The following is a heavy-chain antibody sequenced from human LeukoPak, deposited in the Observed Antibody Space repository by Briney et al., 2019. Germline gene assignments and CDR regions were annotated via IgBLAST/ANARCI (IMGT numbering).Heavy chain of an antibody. J-gene: IGHJ4*02. D-gene: IGHD5-18*01. CDR3: ARSSYGSGYYFDY. Sequence: PSETLSLTCTVSGGSISSGGYYWSWIRQHPGKGLEWIGYIYYSGSTYYNPSLKSRVTISVDTSKNQSSLKLSSVTAADTAVYYCARSSYGSGYYFDYWGQGTLVTVSS. V-gene: IGHV4-31*03. CDR1: GGSISSGGYY. CDR2: IYYSGST.